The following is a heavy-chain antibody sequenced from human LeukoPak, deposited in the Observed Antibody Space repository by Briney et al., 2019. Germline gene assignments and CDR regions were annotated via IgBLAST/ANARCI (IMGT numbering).Heavy chain of an antibody. CDR2: ISDDGGTK. J-gene: IGHJ5*02. D-gene: IGHD3-10*01. CDR1: GFTFSRYG. V-gene: IGHV3-30*18. Sequence: GGSLRLSCAASGFTFSRYGMHWVRQAPGKGLEWVAVISDDGGTKYYADSVKGRFTISRDSSKNTLYLQMNSLRPDDTAVYYCAKKGLGSGSSFSAWFDPWGQGTLVTVSS. CDR3: AKKGLGSGSSFSAWFDP.